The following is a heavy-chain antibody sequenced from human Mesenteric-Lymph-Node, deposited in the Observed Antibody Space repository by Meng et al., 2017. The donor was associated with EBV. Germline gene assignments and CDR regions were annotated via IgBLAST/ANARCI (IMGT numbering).Heavy chain of an antibody. CDR1: GGSFSGYH. CDR2: INHTGST. J-gene: IGHJ4*02. V-gene: IGHV4-34*02. Sequence: VPLQQRGAGLLRPSGPLSLPCAVYGGSFSGYHWSWIRQPPGKGLEWIGEINHTGSTNYNPSLKSRVTISVDTSKNQFSLKVSSVTAADTAVYYCARGRIFGVVIDWGQGTLVTVSS. D-gene: IGHD3-3*01. CDR3: ARGRIFGVVID.